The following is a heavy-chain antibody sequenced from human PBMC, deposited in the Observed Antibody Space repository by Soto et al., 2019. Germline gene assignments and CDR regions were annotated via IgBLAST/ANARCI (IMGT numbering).Heavy chain of an antibody. CDR3: ARPGRVNWDAFDV. CDR2: VYYRGSI. CDR1: GGSITSTNYY. V-gene: IGHV4-39*01. Sequence: QLQLRESGPGLVKPSDTLSLTCTVSGGSITSTNYYWGWIRQPPGKGLEWVGSVYYRGSIYSNPSLKGRVTIAVDTSKNQFSLKLISVTAADTAVYYCARPGRVNWDAFDVWGPGTMVTVSS. D-gene: IGHD1-1*01. J-gene: IGHJ3*01.